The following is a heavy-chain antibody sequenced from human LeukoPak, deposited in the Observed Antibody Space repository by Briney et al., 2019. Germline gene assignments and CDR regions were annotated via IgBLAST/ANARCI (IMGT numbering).Heavy chain of an antibody. V-gene: IGHV4-59*01. D-gene: IGHD1-1*01. CDR2: IYYSGST. J-gene: IGHJ4*02. CDR3: ARVNLDYFDY. CDR1: GGSISSYY. Sequence: SETLSLTCTVSGGSISSYYWSWIRQPPGKGLEWFGYIYYSGSTNYNPSLKSRVTISVDTSKNQFSLKLSSVTAADTAVYYCARVNLDYFDYWGQGTLVTVSS.